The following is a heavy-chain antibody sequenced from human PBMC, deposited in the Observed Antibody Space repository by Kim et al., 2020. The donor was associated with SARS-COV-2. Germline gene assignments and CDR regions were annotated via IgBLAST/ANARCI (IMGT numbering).Heavy chain of an antibody. V-gene: IGHV4-59*01. J-gene: IGHJ3*02. D-gene: IGHD6-13*01. CDR3: ARDSSSWYDSDDAFDI. Sequence: SLTSRVTISVDTSKNQFSLKLSSVTAADTAVYYCARDSSSWYDSDDAFDIWGQGTMVTVSS.